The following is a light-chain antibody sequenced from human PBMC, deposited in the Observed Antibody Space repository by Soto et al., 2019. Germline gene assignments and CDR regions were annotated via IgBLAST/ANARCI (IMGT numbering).Light chain of an antibody. CDR3: QQYET. V-gene: IGKV3-20*01. CDR1: QGVSSSF. Sequence: EIVLTQSPGTLSLSPGERATLSCRASQGVSSSFSAWYQQKPGQAPRLLIYGASSRATGIPDRFSGSGSGTDFTLTISRLEPEDFAVYYCQQYETFGQGTKVDIK. CDR2: GAS. J-gene: IGKJ1*01.